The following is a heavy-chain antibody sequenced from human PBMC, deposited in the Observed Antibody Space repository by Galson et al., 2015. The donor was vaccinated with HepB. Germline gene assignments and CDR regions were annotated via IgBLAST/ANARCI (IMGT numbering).Heavy chain of an antibody. CDR2: INAGNGNT. J-gene: IGHJ6*02. Sequence: SVKVSCKASGYTFTSYAMHWVRQAPGQRLEWMGWINAGNGNTKYSQKFQGRVTITRDTSASTAYMELSSLRSEDTAVYYCASALPGYCSGGSCHTAYYYYGMDVWGQGTTVTVSS. V-gene: IGHV1-3*01. D-gene: IGHD2-15*01. CDR1: GYTFTSYA. CDR3: ASALPGYCSGGSCHTAYYYYGMDV.